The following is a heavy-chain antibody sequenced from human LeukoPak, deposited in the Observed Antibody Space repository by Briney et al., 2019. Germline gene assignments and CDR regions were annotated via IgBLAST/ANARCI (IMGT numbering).Heavy chain of an antibody. Sequence: GASVKVSCKASGYTFTSYYMHWVRQAPGQGLEWMGIINPSGGSTSYAQKFQGRVTMTRDTSTSTVYMELSSLRSEDTAVYYCARVANPWYYDGSGYYTPEYFQHWGQGTLVTVSS. CDR3: ARVANPWYYDGSGYYTPEYFQH. V-gene: IGHV1-46*01. D-gene: IGHD3-22*01. CDR1: GYTFTSYY. CDR2: INPSGGST. J-gene: IGHJ1*01.